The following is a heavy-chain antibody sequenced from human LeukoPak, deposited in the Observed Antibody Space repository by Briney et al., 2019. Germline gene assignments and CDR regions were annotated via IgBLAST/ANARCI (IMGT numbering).Heavy chain of an antibody. CDR2: IYGSGST. Sequence: PSETLSLTCTVSGDSLSHHYWTWIRQPPGKGLEWIGYIYGSGSTHYDPSLRSRVTISEDTSKNQFPLKLTSVTVADTAVYYCARNVGWYSHDSWGQGTLVTVSS. D-gene: IGHD6-19*01. CDR1: GDSLSHHY. J-gene: IGHJ4*02. CDR3: ARNVGWYSHDS. V-gene: IGHV4-59*08.